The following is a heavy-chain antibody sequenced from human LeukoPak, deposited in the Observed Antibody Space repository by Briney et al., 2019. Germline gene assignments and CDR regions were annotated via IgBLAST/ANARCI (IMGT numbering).Heavy chain of an antibody. Sequence: SVKVSCKASGGTFRSYGFSWVRQAPGQGLEWMGGIIPIFGTANYAQKFQGRVTMTGDRSISTAYMELSRLRSDDTAVYYCARERTPGSGYGVDYWGQGTVVTVSS. CDR3: ARERTPGSGYGVDY. D-gene: IGHD6-25*01. J-gene: IGHJ4*02. CDR2: IIPIFGTA. CDR1: GGTFRSYG. V-gene: IGHV1-69*06.